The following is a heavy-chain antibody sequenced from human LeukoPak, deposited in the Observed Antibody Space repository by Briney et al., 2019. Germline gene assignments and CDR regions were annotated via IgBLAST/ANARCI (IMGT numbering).Heavy chain of an antibody. CDR1: GDSISTHY. J-gene: IGHJ1*01. CDR3: ARSKGYTYASLQH. CDR2: IYYSGST. D-gene: IGHD5-18*01. V-gene: IGHV4-59*11. Sequence: SETLSLTCTVSGDSISTHYWIWIRQPPGKGLEWIGYIYYSGSTNYNPSLKSRATISVDTSKNQFSLRLSSVTAADTAVYYCARSKGYTYASLQHWGQGTLVTVSS.